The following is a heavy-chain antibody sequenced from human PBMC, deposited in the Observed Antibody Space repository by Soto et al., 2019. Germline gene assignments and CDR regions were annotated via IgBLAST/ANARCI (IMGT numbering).Heavy chain of an antibody. CDR3: ARVGGSSSPGGFDP. J-gene: IGHJ5*02. V-gene: IGHV4-4*02. CDR2: IYHSGST. CDR1: GGSISSSNW. D-gene: IGHD6-6*01. Sequence: SETLSLTCAVSGGSISSSNWWSWVRQPPGKGLEWIGEIYHSGSTNCNPSLKSRVTISVDKSKNQFSLKLSSVTAADTAVYYCARVGGSSSPGGFDPWGQGTLVTVS.